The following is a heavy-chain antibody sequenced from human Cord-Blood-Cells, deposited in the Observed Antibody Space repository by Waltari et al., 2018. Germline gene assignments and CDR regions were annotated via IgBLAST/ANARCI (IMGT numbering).Heavy chain of an antibody. D-gene: IGHD1-7*01. CDR3: ARGLRSRSSRAETGTTNRFDP. J-gene: IGHJ5*02. V-gene: IGHV1-8*01. Sequence: QVQLVQSGAEVKKPGASVTVSCKASGYTFTSYDINWERQATGQGLEWMGWMNPNSGNTGYAQKFQGRVTMTRNTSISTAYMELSSLRSEDTAVYYCARGLRSRSSRAETGTTNRFDPWGQGTLVTVSS. CDR1: GYTFTSYD. CDR2: MNPNSGNT.